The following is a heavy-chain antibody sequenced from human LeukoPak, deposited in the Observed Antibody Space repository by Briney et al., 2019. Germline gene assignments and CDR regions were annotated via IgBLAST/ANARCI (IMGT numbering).Heavy chain of an antibody. Sequence: PGGSLRLSCKASGFTFSSYEMSWVRQAPGKGLEWLSYISSNSNSIYYARSVKGRFTISRDNAENSLYLQMNSLRAEDTAVYYCARRLFGELFGFGYWGQGTLVTVSS. J-gene: IGHJ4*02. CDR1: GFTFSSYE. V-gene: IGHV3-48*03. CDR2: ISSNSNSI. D-gene: IGHD3-10*01. CDR3: ARRLFGELFGFGY.